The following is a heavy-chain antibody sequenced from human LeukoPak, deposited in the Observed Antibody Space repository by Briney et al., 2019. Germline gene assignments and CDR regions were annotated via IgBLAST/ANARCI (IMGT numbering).Heavy chain of an antibody. CDR1: GITFSNYS. CDR3: ARVIRRFGEFSSDY. Sequence: GGSLRLSCVVSGITFSNYSMNWVRQAPGKGLEWVSYISSRSSSIYYLDSVKGRFTISRDNAKNPLYLQMNSLRDEDTAVYYCARVIRRFGEFSSDYWGQGTLVTVSS. CDR2: ISSRSSSI. V-gene: IGHV3-48*02. D-gene: IGHD3-10*01. J-gene: IGHJ4*02.